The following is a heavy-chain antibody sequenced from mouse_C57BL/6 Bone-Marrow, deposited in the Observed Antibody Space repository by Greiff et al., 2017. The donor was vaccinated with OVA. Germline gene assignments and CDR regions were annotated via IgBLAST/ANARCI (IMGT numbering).Heavy chain of an antibody. V-gene: IGHV10-1*01. CDR1: GFSFNTYA. Sequence: EVKLVESGGGLVQPKGSLKLSCAASGFSFNTYAMNWVRQAPGEGLEWVARIRSKSNNYATYYADSVKDRFTISRDDSESMLYLQMNNLKTEDTAMYYCVRPYYYGSSSLAYWGQGTLVTVSA. D-gene: IGHD1-1*01. J-gene: IGHJ3*01. CDR3: VRPYYYGSSSLAY. CDR2: IRSKSNNYAT.